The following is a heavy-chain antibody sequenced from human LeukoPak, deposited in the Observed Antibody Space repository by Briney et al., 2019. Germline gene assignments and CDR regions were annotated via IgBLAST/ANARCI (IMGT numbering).Heavy chain of an antibody. CDR2: ISSSAGPI. Sequence: PGGSLRLSCAASGFPFSTYEMNWVRQAPGKGLEWLSYISSSAGPIYYADSVRGRFTICSDKAKNSLYLQMSNRSAEDTVVYYCARGDTGVVPDYWGQGTLVTVSS. J-gene: IGHJ4*02. CDR3: ARGDTGVVPDY. V-gene: IGHV3-48*03. CDR1: GFPFSTYE. D-gene: IGHD2-2*01.